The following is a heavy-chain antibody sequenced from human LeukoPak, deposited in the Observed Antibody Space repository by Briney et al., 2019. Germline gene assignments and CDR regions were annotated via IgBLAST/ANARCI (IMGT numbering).Heavy chain of an antibody. D-gene: IGHD6-19*01. J-gene: IGHJ4*02. CDR3: ARGAGASNSAWYDDS. Sequence: GGSLRLSRAASGFTLSNYWMSWVRQAPGKGLEWVANINQDGSDKYYVDSVMGRFTISRDNAKSSLYLQMTSLRAEATALYYGARGAGASNSAWYDDSWGQGTLVTVYS. CDR1: GFTLSNYW. V-gene: IGHV3-7*01. CDR2: INQDGSDK.